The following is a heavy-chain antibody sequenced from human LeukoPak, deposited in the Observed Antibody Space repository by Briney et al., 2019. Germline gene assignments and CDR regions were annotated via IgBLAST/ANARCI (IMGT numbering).Heavy chain of an antibody. D-gene: IGHD6-19*01. Sequence: GGSLRLSCLVSGLTVTSRYWSWVRQAPGKGLEWVSLFYSESRTYYADSVKGIFIISGDTSKRTLYLQMNSLRAEDTAVYYCARVSPFSSGRHFPDYWGQGALVTVSS. CDR3: ARVSPFSSGRHFPDY. J-gene: IGHJ4*02. CDR1: GLTVTSRY. V-gene: IGHV3-66*01. CDR2: FYSESRT.